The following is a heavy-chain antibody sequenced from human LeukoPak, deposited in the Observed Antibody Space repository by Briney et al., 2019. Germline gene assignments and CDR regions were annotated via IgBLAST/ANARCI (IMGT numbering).Heavy chain of an antibody. CDR1: GFTFSSYA. J-gene: IGHJ4*02. CDR3: AKYGIEVAGKALPDW. CDR2: ISGGAAST. D-gene: IGHD6-19*01. Sequence: RGSLRLSCAASGFTFSSYAMSWVRQAPGKGLEWVSSISGGAASTDYVDSVKGRFTISRDNSKNTLYLQMNSLRAEDTAVYYCAKYGIEVAGKALPDWWGQEPWSPSPQ. V-gene: IGHV3-23*01.